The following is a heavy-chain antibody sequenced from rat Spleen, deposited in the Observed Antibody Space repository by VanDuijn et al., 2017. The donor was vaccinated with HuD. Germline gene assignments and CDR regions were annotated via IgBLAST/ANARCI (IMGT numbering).Heavy chain of an antibody. D-gene: IGHD1-2*01. V-gene: IGHV5-27*01. Sequence: EVQLVESGGGLVQPGSPLKLSCAASGFTFSNYDMAWVRQAPTKGLEWVASITNTGGSTYDPDSVKGRFTISRDNAKSTLYLQMNSLRSEDTATYYCTRDRRYYSSYVMDAWGQGASVTVSS. J-gene: IGHJ4*01. CDR3: TRDRRYYSSYVMDA. CDR2: ITNTGGST. CDR1: GFTFSNYD.